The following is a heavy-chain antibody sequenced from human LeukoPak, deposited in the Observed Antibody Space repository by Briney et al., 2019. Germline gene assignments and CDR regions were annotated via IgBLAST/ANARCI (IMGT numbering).Heavy chain of an antibody. Sequence: GGSLRLSCAASGFTFSSYATHWVRQAPGKGLEWVAVISYDGSNKYYADSVKGRFTISRDNSKNTLYLQMNSLRAEDTAVYYWARVYYGSGSYHFDYWGQGTLVTVSS. D-gene: IGHD3-10*01. CDR2: ISYDGSNK. CDR1: GFTFSSYA. CDR3: ARVYYGSGSYHFDY. V-gene: IGHV3-30*04. J-gene: IGHJ4*02.